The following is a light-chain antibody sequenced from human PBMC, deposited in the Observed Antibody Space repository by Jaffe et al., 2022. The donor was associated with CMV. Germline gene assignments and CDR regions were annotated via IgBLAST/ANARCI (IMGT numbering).Light chain of an antibody. V-gene: IGKV2-28*01. J-gene: IGKJ1*01. Sequence: EIVMTQSRLSLSVTPGESASISCRSSQSLLHNNGNNYLSWYLQKPGRSPQLLIYLGSTRASGVPDRLSGRGSGTDFTLNINRVEAEDVGIYYCMQALQTAWTFGQGTKVEIK. CDR3: MQALQTAWT. CDR1: QSLLHNNGNNY. CDR2: LGS.